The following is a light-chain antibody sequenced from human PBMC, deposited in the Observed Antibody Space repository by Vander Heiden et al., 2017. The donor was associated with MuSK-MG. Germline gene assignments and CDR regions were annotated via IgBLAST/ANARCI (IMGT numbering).Light chain of an antibody. Sequence: IPLPPSPSTLSASVGDRVTITCRASQSISSWLAWYQQKPGKAPKLLIYDASSLESGVPSRFSGSGSGTEFTLTISSLQPDDFATYYCQQDNSYSGTFGQGTKLEIK. CDR2: DAS. J-gene: IGKJ2*02. CDR3: QQDNSYSGT. V-gene: IGKV1-5*01. CDR1: QSISSW.